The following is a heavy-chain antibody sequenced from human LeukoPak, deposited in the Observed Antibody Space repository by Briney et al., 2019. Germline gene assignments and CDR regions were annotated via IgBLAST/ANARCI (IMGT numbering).Heavy chain of an antibody. V-gene: IGHV4-38-2*01. CDR1: GYSISSGYY. J-gene: IGHJ5*02. CDR2: IYHSGST. Sequence: SETLSLTCAVSGYSISSGYYWGWIRQPPGKGLEWIGSIYHSGSTYYNPSLKSRVTISVDTSKNQFSLKLSSVTAADTAVYYCARIPGKWFDPWGQGTLVTVSS. D-gene: IGHD1-26*01. CDR3: ARIPGKWFDP.